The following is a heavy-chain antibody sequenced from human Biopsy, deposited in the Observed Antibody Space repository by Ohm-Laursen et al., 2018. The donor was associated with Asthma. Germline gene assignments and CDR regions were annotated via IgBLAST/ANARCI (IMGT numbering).Heavy chain of an antibody. CDR2: ISYDGNYK. CDR3: AKRRGDSGHDNDY. CDR1: GFMFRSFG. J-gene: IGHJ4*02. V-gene: IGHV3-30*18. D-gene: IGHD5-12*01. Sequence: RSLRLSCSASGFMFRSFGMHWVRQAPGKGLEWVAAISYDGNYKFYEDSVKGRFTISRDNSKNTLYLQMNSLRTEDTAVYYCAKRRGDSGHDNDYWGQGTLVIVSS.